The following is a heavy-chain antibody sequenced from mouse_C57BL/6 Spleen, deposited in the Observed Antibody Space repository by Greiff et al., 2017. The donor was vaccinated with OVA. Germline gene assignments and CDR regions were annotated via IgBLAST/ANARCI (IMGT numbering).Heavy chain of an antibody. D-gene: IGHD4-1*01. CDR3: ARVTGDGYYFGY. V-gene: IGHV7-1*01. CDR1: GFTFSDFY. CDR2: SRNKANDYTT. J-gene: IGHJ2*01. Sequence: EVHLVESGGGLVQSGRSLRLSCATSGFTFSDFYMEWVRQAPGKGLEWIAASRNKANDYTTEYSASVKGRFIVSRDTSQSILYLQMNALRAEDTAIYYCARVTGDGYYFGYWGQGTTLTVSS.